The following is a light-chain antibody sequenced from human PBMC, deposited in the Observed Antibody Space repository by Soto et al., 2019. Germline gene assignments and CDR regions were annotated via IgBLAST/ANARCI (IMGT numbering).Light chain of an antibody. J-gene: IGKJ1*01. V-gene: IGKV1D-8*02. CDR1: QGISSY. CDR2: AAS. CDR3: QQYGSSGT. Sequence: IQITQSPSLLSASTVDRVTISCRMSQGISSYLAWYQQKPGKAPELLIYAASTLQSVVPSRFSGSGSGTDFTLTISRLEPEDFAVYYCQQYGSSGTFGQGTKVDIK.